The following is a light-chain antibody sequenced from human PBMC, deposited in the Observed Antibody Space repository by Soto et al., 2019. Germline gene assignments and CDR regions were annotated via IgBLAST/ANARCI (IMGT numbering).Light chain of an antibody. V-gene: IGKV3-15*01. CDR3: QQYNNWPT. Sequence: EVVLTQSPGTLSLSPGARAPLSCRASQSISSSYLAWYQQKPGQAPRLLVYGASTRATGIPARFSGSGSGTEFTLTISSLQSEDFAVYYCQQYNNWPTFGQGTKVDIK. CDR2: GAS. J-gene: IGKJ1*01. CDR1: QSISSSY.